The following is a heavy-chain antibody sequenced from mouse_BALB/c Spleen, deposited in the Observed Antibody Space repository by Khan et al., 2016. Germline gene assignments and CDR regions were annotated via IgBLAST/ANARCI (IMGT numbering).Heavy chain of an antibody. CDR2: MWWDDDK. V-gene: IGHV8-12*01. D-gene: IGHD4-1*01. J-gene: IGHJ3*01. Sequence: QVTLKESGPGILQSSQTLSLTCSFSGFSLSTSGMGVGWIRQPSGKGLEWLAHMWWDDDKRYNPALKSRLTISKDTSSNQVFLKIASVDTSDTATYYCARLGYWVMFAYWGQGTLVTVSA. CDR1: GFSLSTSGMG. CDR3: ARLGYWVMFAY.